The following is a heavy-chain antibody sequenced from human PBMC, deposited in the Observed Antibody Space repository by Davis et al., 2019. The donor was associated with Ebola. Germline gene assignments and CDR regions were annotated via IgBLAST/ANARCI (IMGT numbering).Heavy chain of an antibody. J-gene: IGHJ3*02. V-gene: IGHV1-2*04. CDR3: ARRAGYGRDDAFDI. Sequence: ASVKVSCKASGYTFTGYYMHWVRQAPGQGLEWMGWINPNSGGTNYAQKFRGWVTMTRDTSISTAYMELSRLRSDDTAVYYCARRAGYGRDDAFDIWGQGTMVTVSS. D-gene: IGHD5-18*01. CDR2: INPNSGGT. CDR1: GYTFTGYY.